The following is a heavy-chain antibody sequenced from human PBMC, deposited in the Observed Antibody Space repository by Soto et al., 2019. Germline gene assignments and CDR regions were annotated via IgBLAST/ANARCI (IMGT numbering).Heavy chain of an antibody. D-gene: IGHD6-13*01. V-gene: IGHV3-7*01. CDR3: ARDSGYSSSWVVRYYFDY. CDR1: GFTFSSYW. Sequence: GGSLRLSCAASGFTFSSYWMSWVRQAPGKGLEWVANIKQDGSEKYYVDSVKGRFTISRDNAKNSLYLQMNSLRAEDTAVYYCARDSGYSSSWVVRYYFDYWGQGTLVTVSS. J-gene: IGHJ4*02. CDR2: IKQDGSEK.